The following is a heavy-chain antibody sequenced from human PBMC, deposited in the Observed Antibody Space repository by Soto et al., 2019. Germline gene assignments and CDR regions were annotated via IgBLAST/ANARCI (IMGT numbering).Heavy chain of an antibody. J-gene: IGHJ4*02. CDR3: ASGIQLWLRRINNGYSG. D-gene: IGHD5-18*01. Sequence: QVQLVQSGAEVKKPESSVKVSCKAPGGTFSTYAISWVRQAPGQGLEWMGGIIPMFGTANYAQRFQDRVTITADECTNTVCMELSSLRSEDTAVYFCASGIQLWLRRINNGYSGWGQGTLVTVSS. V-gene: IGHV1-69*12. CDR2: IIPMFGTA. CDR1: GGTFSTYA.